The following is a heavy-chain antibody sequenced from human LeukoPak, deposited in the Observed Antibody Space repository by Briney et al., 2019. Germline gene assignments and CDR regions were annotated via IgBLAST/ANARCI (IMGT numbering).Heavy chain of an antibody. CDR3: ARARLSGAPHAFDI. CDR2: IYYSGST. CDR1: GGSISSSSYY. V-gene: IGHV4-39*07. J-gene: IGHJ3*02. Sequence: SETLSLTCTVSGGSISSSSYYWGWIRQPPGKGLEWIGSIYYSGSTYYNPSLKSRVTMSVDTSKNQFSLKLSSVTAADTAVYYCARARLSGAPHAFDIWGQGTMVTVSS. D-gene: IGHD2-15*01.